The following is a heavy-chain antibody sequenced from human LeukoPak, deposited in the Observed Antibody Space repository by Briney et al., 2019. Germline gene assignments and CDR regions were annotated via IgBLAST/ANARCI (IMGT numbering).Heavy chain of an antibody. CDR2: IYHSGST. Sequence: PSETLSLTCTVSGYSISGGYYWGWIRQPPGKGLEWIGSIYHSGSTYYNPSLKSRVTISVDTSKNQFSLKLSSVTAADTAVYYCARDRSVYGGNPDYWGQGTLVTVSS. J-gene: IGHJ4*02. V-gene: IGHV4-38-2*02. CDR1: GYSISGGYY. CDR3: ARDRSVYGGNPDY. D-gene: IGHD4-23*01.